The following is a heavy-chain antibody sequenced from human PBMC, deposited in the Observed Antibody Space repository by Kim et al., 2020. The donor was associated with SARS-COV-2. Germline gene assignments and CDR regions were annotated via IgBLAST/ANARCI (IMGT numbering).Heavy chain of an antibody. D-gene: IGHD6-13*01. V-gene: IGHV3-33*01. CDR2: IWYDGSNK. CDR1: GFTFSSYG. Sequence: GGSPRLSCAASGFTFSSYGMHWVRQAPGKGLEWVAVIWYDGSNKYYADSVKGRFTISRDNSKNTLYLQMNSLRAEDTAVYYCARESGSSWPFFDYWGQGTLVTVSS. J-gene: IGHJ4*02. CDR3: ARESGSSWPFFDY.